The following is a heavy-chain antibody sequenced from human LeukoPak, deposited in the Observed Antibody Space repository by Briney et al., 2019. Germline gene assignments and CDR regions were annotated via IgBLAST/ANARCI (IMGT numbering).Heavy chain of an antibody. CDR3: ARFANLAPNYDSSGYFYFDY. CDR1: GGSFSDYY. D-gene: IGHD3-22*01. Sequence: PSETLSLTCAVYGGSFSDYYWSWIRQPPGKGLEWIGEINHSGSTNCNPSLKSRVTISVDTSKNQFSLKLSSVTAADSAVYYCARFANLAPNYDSSGYFYFDYWGQGTLVTVSS. CDR2: INHSGST. J-gene: IGHJ4*02. V-gene: IGHV4-34*01.